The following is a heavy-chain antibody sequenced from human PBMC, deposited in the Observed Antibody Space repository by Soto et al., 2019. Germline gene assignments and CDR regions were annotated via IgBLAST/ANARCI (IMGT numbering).Heavy chain of an antibody. CDR1: GGSFTSNNW. J-gene: IGHJ4*02. CDR3: ASRDPGTSVDY. V-gene: IGHV4-4*02. CDR2: IYRTGST. Sequence: QVQLQESGPGLVKPSGTLSVTCAVSGGSFTSNNWWTWVRQPPGQGLEWIGEIYRTGSTNYNPSLKSRVTISLYKSENQFSLKVTSLTAADTAVYYCASRDPGTSVDYWGQGTLVTVSS. D-gene: IGHD1-7*01.